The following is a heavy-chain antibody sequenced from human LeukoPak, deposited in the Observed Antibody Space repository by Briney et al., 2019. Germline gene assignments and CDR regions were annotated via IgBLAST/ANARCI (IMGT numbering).Heavy chain of an antibody. CDR3: ASSGSRWLIDKTYSPY. D-gene: IGHD3-22*01. CDR2: ISHNENT. V-gene: IGHV4-34*01. Sequence: SETLSLTCAVYGGSFSGYYWNWIRQPPGKGLEWIGEISHNENTNYSPSLKSRLTISIDTSKNQFSLRLSSVTAADTAVYYCASSGSRWLIDKTYSPYWGQGTLVTVSS. CDR1: GGSFSGYY. J-gene: IGHJ4*02.